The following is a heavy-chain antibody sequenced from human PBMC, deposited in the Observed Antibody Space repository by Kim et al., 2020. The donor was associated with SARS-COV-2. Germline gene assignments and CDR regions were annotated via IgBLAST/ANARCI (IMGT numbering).Heavy chain of an antibody. D-gene: IGHD6-19*01. CDR2: VSGNNRDT. CDR1: GYPFTSFG. CDR3: VRDVIGLHGGGSWLEY. Sequence: ASVKVSCKATGYPFTSFGVSWVRQAPGQGLEWMGFVSGNNRDTKYAQNFQGRVTLSRDISTSTAYMELRSLRYDDTAMYFCVRDVIGLHGGGSWLEYWGQGALVTVCS. J-gene: IGHJ4*02. V-gene: IGHV1-18*01.